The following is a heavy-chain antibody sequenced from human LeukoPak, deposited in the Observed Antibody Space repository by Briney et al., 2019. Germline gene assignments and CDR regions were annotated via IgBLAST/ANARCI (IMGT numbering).Heavy chain of an antibody. V-gene: IGHV3-48*04. J-gene: IGHJ4*02. CDR3: ARNPLGLEPGNLDY. D-gene: IGHD1-1*01. CDR2: ISSSGSTI. Sequence: SGRSLRLSCAASGFTFSSYAMHWVRQAPGKGLEWVSYISSSGSTIYYADSVKGRFTISRDNAKNSLYLQMNSLRAEDTAVYYCARNPLGLEPGNLDYWGQGTLVTVSS. CDR1: GFTFSSYA.